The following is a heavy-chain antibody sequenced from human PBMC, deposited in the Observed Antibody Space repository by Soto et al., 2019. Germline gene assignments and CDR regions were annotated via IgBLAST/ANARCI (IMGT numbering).Heavy chain of an antibody. D-gene: IGHD3-16*01. V-gene: IGHV3-23*01. CDR3: AAPRVWVARTRYFDP. CDR1: GFSLPSFA. J-gene: IGHJ5*02. Sequence: GGSLRLSCTASGFSLPSFAMSWVRQAPGKGLEWVSAIGAGSAGTHYADSVKGRFTISRDDSKNTLYLEMNSLRADDTAVYYCAAPRVWVARTRYFDPWGQGTPVTVSS. CDR2: IGAGSAGT.